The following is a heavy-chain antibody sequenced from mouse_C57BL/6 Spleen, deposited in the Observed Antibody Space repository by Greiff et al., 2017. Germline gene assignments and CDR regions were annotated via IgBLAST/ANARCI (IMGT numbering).Heavy chain of an antibody. Sequence: VQLQESGAELVRPGASVTLSCKASGYTFTDYEMHWVKQTPVHGLEWIGAIDPETGGTAYNQKFKGKAILTAAKSSSTAYMGLRSLTSEDSAVYYWTRRDYGYDGPFACWGQGTLVTVAA. CDR2: IDPETGGT. V-gene: IGHV1-15*01. CDR3: TRRDYGYDGPFAC. D-gene: IGHD2-2*01. CDR1: GYTFTDYE. J-gene: IGHJ3*01.